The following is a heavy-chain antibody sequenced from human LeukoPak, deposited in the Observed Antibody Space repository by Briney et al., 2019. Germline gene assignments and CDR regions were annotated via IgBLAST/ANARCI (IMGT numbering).Heavy chain of an antibody. Sequence: SETLSLTCAVYGGSFSGYYWSWIRQPPGKGLEWIGEINRSGSTNYNPSLKSRVTISVDTSKNQFSLKLSSVTAADTAVYYCARRGRRNYYGSGSPEYWGQGTLVTVSS. D-gene: IGHD3-10*01. CDR3: ARRGRRNYYGSGSPEY. CDR2: INRSGST. J-gene: IGHJ4*02. V-gene: IGHV4-34*01. CDR1: GGSFSGYY.